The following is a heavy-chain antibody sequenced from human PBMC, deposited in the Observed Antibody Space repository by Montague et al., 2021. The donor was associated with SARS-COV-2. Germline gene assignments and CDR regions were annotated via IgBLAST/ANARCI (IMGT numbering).Heavy chain of an antibody. Sequence: SLRLSCAASGFTFSSYAMHWVRQAPGKGLEWVAVISYDGSNKYYADSVKGRFTISRDNSKNMLYLQMNSLRAEDTAVYYCARDLGVLAFDIWGQGTMVTVSS. V-gene: IGHV3-30*04. CDR3: ARDLGVLAFDI. J-gene: IGHJ3*02. D-gene: IGHD3-16*01. CDR2: ISYDGSNK. CDR1: GFTFSSYA.